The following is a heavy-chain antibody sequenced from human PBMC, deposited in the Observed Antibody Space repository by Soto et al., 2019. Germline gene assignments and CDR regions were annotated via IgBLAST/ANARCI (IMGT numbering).Heavy chain of an antibody. CDR2: ISGSGGST. J-gene: IGHJ4*02. V-gene: IGHV3-23*01. D-gene: IGHD3-10*02. Sequence: EVQLLESGGGLVQPGGSLRLSCAASGFTFSSYAMSWVRQAPGKGLEWVSAISGSGGSTYYADSVKGRFTISRDHSTKTLDLQMNSLRAEETAVYYCAKDLTPITMWSFDYWGQGTVVTVSS. CDR3: AKDLTPITMWSFDY. CDR1: GFTFSSYA.